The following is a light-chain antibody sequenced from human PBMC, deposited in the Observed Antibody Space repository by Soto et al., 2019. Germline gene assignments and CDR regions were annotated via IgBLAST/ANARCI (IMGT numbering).Light chain of an antibody. Sequence: EIVMTQSPATLSVSPGERATLSCRASQSVSSNLAWYQQKPGQAPRLLIYAASTRATGIPARFSGSGSGTDFTLTISSLEPADFAVYYCQQRSNWPPITFGQGTRLEIK. J-gene: IGKJ5*01. V-gene: IGKV3-11*01. CDR1: QSVSSN. CDR2: AAS. CDR3: QQRSNWPPIT.